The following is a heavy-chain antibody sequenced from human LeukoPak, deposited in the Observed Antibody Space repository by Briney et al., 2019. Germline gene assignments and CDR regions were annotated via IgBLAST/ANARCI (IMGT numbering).Heavy chain of an antibody. Sequence: GGSLRLSCASSGFTFSSYAMHWVRQAPGKGLEYVSAISSNWGSTYYANSVKGRFTISRDNSKNTLYLQMASLRAEDMAVYYCARDGVGYGSGSYPLWYYYMDVWGKGTTVTVSS. V-gene: IGHV3-64*01. CDR3: ARDGVGYGSGSYPLWYYYMDV. D-gene: IGHD3-10*01. CDR2: ISSNWGST. J-gene: IGHJ6*03. CDR1: GFTFSSYA.